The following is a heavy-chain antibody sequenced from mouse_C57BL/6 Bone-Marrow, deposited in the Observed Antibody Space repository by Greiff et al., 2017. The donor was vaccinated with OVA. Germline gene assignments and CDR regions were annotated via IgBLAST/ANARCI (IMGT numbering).Heavy chain of an antibody. Sequence: EVQLVESGGGLVQPKGSLKLSCAASGFSFNTYAMNWVRQAPGKGLEWVARIRSKSNNYATYYADSVKDRFTISRDDSESMLYLQMNNLKTEDTAMYYCVRHDGSSSFDYWGQGTTLTVSS. CDR1: GFSFNTYA. D-gene: IGHD1-1*01. V-gene: IGHV10-1*01. J-gene: IGHJ2*01. CDR2: IRSKSNNYAT. CDR3: VRHDGSSSFDY.